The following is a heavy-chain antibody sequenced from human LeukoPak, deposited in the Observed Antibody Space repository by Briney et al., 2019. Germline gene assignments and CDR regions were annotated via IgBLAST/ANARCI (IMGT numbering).Heavy chain of an antibody. CDR1: ELTFSSYA. J-gene: IGHJ4*02. D-gene: IGHD6-13*01. V-gene: IGHV3-23*01. CDR2: ISGSGGTT. CDR3: AKEFSSSWYYYFDY. Sequence: GGSLRPSCAASELTFSSYAMSWVRQAPGKGLEWVSAISGSGGTTYYTDSVKGRFTISRDNSKNTLYLQMNSLRAEDTAVYYCAKEFSSSWYYYFDYWGQGTLVTVSS.